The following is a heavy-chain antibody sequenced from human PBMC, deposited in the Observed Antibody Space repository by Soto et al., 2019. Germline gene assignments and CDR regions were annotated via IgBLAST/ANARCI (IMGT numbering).Heavy chain of an antibody. CDR3: ANDGFGELTGGMDV. D-gene: IGHD3-10*01. Sequence: PAGSLRLSCAASGIAFSSYVMHWVRQAQGKGLEWVAVISYDGSNKYYADSVKGRFTISRDNSKNTLYLQMNSLRAEDTAVYYCANDGFGELTGGMDVWGQGTTVTVSS. CDR1: GIAFSSYV. V-gene: IGHV3-30*18. CDR2: ISYDGSNK. J-gene: IGHJ6*02.